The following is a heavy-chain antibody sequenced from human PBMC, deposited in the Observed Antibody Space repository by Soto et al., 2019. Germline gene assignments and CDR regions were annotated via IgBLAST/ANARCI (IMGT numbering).Heavy chain of an antibody. Sequence: EVQLVESGGGLVQPGGSLTLSCVASGFTFSSYWMHWVRQAPEKGLVWVSRINADGGTTYYVDSVRGRFTASRDNAKNTVFIQMNSRTADDTAVYYCARPQFSSPNYYIDVLGKGAAVTVSS. CDR3: ARPQFSSPNYYIDV. D-gene: IGHD6-6*01. V-gene: IGHV3-74*01. J-gene: IGHJ6*03. CDR1: GFTFSSYW. CDR2: INADGGTT.